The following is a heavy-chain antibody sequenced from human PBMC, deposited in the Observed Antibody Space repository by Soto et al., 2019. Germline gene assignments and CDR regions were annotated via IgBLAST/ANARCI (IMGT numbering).Heavy chain of an antibody. CDR2: MNPNNGNT. Sequence: ASVKVSCKASGYTFTSYDISWVRQATGQGLEWMGWMNPNNGNTDYAPKFQGRVTMTMNTSIGTAYMELSSLRSEDTAVYYCARSTRNYYALGSYSYFRHWGQGTLVTVSS. CDR1: GYTFTSYD. V-gene: IGHV1-8*01. J-gene: IGHJ1*01. D-gene: IGHD3-10*01. CDR3: ARSTRNYYALGSYSYFRH.